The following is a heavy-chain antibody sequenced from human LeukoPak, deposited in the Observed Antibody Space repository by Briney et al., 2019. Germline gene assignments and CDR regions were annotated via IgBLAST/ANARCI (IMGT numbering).Heavy chain of an antibody. D-gene: IGHD3-22*01. J-gene: IGHJ4*02. CDR3: ARRVDYYDSSGYQYYFDY. Sequence: SETLSLTCTVSGGSISSSSYYWGWIRQPPGKGQEWIGSIYYSGSTYYSPSLKSRVTISVDTSKNQFSLRLRSVTAADTAVYYCARRVDYYDSSGYQYYFDYWGQGTLVTVSS. V-gene: IGHV4-39*01. CDR2: IYYSGST. CDR1: GGSISSSSYY.